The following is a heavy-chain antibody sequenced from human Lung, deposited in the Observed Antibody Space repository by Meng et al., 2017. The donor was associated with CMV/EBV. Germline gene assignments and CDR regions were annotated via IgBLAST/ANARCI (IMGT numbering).Heavy chain of an antibody. CDR2: ISWNGGFV. D-gene: IGHD6-13*01. J-gene: IGHJ4*02. CDR3: AKRAAGRYYFDY. Sequence: SPKISCAASGFTFEDYDMDWVRQISGKGLEWVSRISWNGGFVGYADSVKGRFTISRDNAKNSLYLQMNSLRVEDTALYYCAKRAAGRYYFDYWGQGTLVTVSS. V-gene: IGHV3-9*01. CDR1: GFTFEDYD.